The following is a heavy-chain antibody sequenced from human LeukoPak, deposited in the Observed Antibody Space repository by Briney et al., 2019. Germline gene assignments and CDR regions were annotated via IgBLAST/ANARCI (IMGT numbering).Heavy chain of an antibody. Sequence: SETLSLTCTGSGGSISTYYWSWIRQPAGKGLEWIGRIYTSGSTNYNPSLKSRVTMSVDTSKNQFSLKLSSVTAADTAVYYCARGVTLIAARVVYYYMDVWGKGTTVTVSS. V-gene: IGHV4-4*07. J-gene: IGHJ6*03. D-gene: IGHD6-6*01. CDR3: ARGVTLIAARVVYYYMDV. CDR2: IYTSGST. CDR1: GGSISTYY.